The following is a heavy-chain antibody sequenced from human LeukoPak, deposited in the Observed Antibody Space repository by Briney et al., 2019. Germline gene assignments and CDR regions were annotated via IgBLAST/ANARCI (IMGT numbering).Heavy chain of an antibody. Sequence: GSSVKVSCKASGGTFSSYAISWVRQAPGQGLEWMGGIIPIFGTANYAQKFQGRVTITTDESTSTAYMELSSLRSEDTAVHYCARGPTYDFWSGYYTTFDYWGQGTLVTVSS. CDR2: IIPIFGTA. D-gene: IGHD3-3*01. CDR1: GGTFSSYA. V-gene: IGHV1-69*05. J-gene: IGHJ4*02. CDR3: ARGPTYDFWSGYYTTFDY.